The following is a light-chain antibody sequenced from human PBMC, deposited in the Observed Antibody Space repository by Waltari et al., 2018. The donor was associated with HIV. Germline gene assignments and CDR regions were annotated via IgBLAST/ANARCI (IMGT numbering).Light chain of an antibody. CDR2: GAS. V-gene: IGKV1-5*03. Sequence: DIQMTQSPSTLSASVGDRVTITCRAGQSLSTSLAWYQQKPGKAPKLLVYGASNLESGVPSRFSGSGSGTEFTLTINSLQPDDFATYDCQQYNTYSRTFGQGTKVELK. CDR3: QQYNTYSRT. CDR1: QSLSTS. J-gene: IGKJ1*01.